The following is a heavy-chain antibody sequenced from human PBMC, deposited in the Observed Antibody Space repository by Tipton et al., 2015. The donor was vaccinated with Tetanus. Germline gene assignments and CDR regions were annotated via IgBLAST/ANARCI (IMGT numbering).Heavy chain of an antibody. CDR1: GYTFTGYY. Sequence: QLVQSGAEVKKPGASVKVSCKASGYTFTGYYMYWVRQAPGQGLEWMGWIDPNSGGTVYAQKFQGRVTMTRDTSISIAYMELRSLRSDDTAVYYCARDRGDYIYYGMDVWGPGTTVTVS. D-gene: IGHD3-22*01. J-gene: IGHJ6*02. CDR3: ARDRGDYIYYGMDV. V-gene: IGHV1-2*02. CDR2: IDPNSGGT.